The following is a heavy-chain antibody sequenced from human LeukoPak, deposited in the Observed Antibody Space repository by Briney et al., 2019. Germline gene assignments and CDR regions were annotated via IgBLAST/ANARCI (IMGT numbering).Heavy chain of an antibody. CDR2: IYYSGST. J-gene: IGHJ5*02. D-gene: IGHD2-2*01. CDR1: GGSISSGGYY. Sequence: SETLSLTCTVSGGSISSGGYYWSWIRQHPGKGLEWIGYIYYSGSTYYNPSLKSRVTISVDTSKNQFSLKLSSVTAADTAVYYCARDAKGYCSSTSCRSFDPWGQGTLVTVSS. CDR3: ARDAKGYCSSTSCRSFDP. V-gene: IGHV4-31*03.